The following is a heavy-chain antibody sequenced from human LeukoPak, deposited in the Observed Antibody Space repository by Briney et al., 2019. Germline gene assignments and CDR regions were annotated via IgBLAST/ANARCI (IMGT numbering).Heavy chain of an antibody. D-gene: IGHD2-21*02. CDR1: GFTFSSYS. V-gene: IGHV3-23*01. J-gene: IGHJ4*02. CDR2: ISGSGGST. Sequence: PGGSLRLSCAASGFTFSSYSMNWVRQAPGKGLEWVSAISGSGGSTYYADSVKGRFTISRDNSKNTLYLQMNSLRAEDTAVYYCAKAPHPTPIVVVTAVDYWGQGTLVTVSS. CDR3: AKAPHPTPIVVVTAVDY.